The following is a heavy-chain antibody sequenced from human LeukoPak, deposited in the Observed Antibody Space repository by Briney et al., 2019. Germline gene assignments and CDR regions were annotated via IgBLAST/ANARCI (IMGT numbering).Heavy chain of an antibody. Sequence: PSETLCLTCTVSGASISTSYWYWIRQPPGKGLEWIGYIHYSGDINYNPSLKSRVTISAYTSKNQLSLKLSSVTAADTAVYYCARVGCSGGSCYPDYWGQGTLVTVSS. D-gene: IGHD2-15*01. CDR1: GASISTSY. J-gene: IGHJ4*02. CDR3: ARVGCSGGSCYPDY. V-gene: IGHV4-59*01. CDR2: IHYSGDI.